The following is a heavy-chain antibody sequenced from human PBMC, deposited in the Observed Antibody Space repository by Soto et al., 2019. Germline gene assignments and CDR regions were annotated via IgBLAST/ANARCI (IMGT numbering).Heavy chain of an antibody. V-gene: IGHV3-21*01. CDR2: ISSSSTYI. Sequence: GGSLRLSCAASGFTFSTYSMNWVRQAPGKGLEWVSSISSSSTYIYYADSVKGRFTISRDNAKNSLYLQMNSLRAEDTAVYYCASETTYGDYHLFDYWGQGTLVTVSS. D-gene: IGHD4-17*01. J-gene: IGHJ4*02. CDR1: GFTFSTYS. CDR3: ASETTYGDYHLFDY.